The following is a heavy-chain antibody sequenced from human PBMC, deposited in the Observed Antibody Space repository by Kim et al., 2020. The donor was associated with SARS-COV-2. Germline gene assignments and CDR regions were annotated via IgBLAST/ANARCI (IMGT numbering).Heavy chain of an antibody. CDR3: ASSHYDFWSVNYYMDV. V-gene: IGHV4-59*08. CDR2: IYYSGST. J-gene: IGHJ6*03. D-gene: IGHD3-3*01. Sequence: SETLSLTCTVSGGSISSYYWSWIRQPPGKGLEWIGYIYYSGSTNYNPSLKSRVTISVDTSKNQFSLKLSSVTAADTAVYYCASSHYDFWSVNYYMDVWGKGTTVTVSS. CDR1: GGSISSYY.